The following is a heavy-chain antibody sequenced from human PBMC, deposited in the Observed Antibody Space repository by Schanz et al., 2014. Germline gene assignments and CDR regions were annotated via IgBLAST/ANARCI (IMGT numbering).Heavy chain of an antibody. V-gene: IGHV3-23*01. CDR1: GFSFSSYA. CDR3: AKTLFPGGTQTFGN. CDR2: ISSSSSTR. Sequence: EVQLLESGGGLVEPGGSLRLSCAASGFSFSSYAMGWVRQARGKGLEWVSYISSSSSTRYYADSVKGRFTISRDNSKSTLYVEMNSLRVEDTAVYYCAKTLFPGGTQTFGNWGRGTLVTVSS. D-gene: IGHD2-8*02. J-gene: IGHJ4*02.